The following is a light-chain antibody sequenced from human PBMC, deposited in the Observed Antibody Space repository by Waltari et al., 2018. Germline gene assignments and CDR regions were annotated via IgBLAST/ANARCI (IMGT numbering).Light chain of an antibody. J-gene: IGLJ1*01. CDR1: SSDVGRYNR. Sequence: QSALTQPPSVSGSPGQSVTISCAGTSSDVGRYNRVPWYQQSPGTAPKVILYDFTNRPTGVPDRFSASMSGNTASLTISGLQSEDEADYYCISYTPSDTYVFGTGTKVAVL. CDR3: ISYTPSDTYV. CDR2: DFT. V-gene: IGLV2-18*02.